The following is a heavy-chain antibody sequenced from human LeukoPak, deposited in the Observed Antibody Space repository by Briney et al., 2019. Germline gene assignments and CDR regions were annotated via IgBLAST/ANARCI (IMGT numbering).Heavy chain of an antibody. D-gene: IGHD2/OR15-2a*01. V-gene: IGHV4-39*01. CDR3: ARCYFNFDY. Sequence: SETLSFTCTGSGGSISTNSYYWGWIRQPPGKGLEWIGNIYYTGCTHYNPSLKSRVTMSVDTSKNQFSLRLNSVTVADTAVYCCARCYFNFDYWGQGTLVTVSS. CDR1: GGSISTNSYY. J-gene: IGHJ4*02. CDR2: IYYTGCT.